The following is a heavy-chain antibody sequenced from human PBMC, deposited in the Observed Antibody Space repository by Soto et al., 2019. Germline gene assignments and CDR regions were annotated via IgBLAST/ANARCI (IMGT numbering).Heavy chain of an antibody. J-gene: IGHJ6*02. V-gene: IGHV3-53*01. CDR1: GFTVSSNY. Sequence: GGSLRLSCAASGFTVSSNYMSWVRQAPGKGLEWVSVIYSGGSTYYADSVKGRFTISRDNSKNTLYLQMNSLRVEDTAVYYCARGGSEPVYGMDVWGQGTTVTVSS. CDR3: ARGGSEPVYGMDV. CDR2: IYSGGST. D-gene: IGHD1-26*01.